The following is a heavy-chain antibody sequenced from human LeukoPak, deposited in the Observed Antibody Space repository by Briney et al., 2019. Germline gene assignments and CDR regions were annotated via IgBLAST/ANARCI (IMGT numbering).Heavy chain of an antibody. Sequence: GTSLRLSCAASGFTFSTYAMHWVRQAPGKGLEWVAVISYDGGNKYYADSVKGRFTISRDNSKNTLYLQMNSLRAEDTAVYYCAKDHDGSGYLDYWGQGTLSPSPQ. CDR2: ISYDGGNK. J-gene: IGHJ4*02. CDR1: GFTFSTYA. CDR3: AKDHDGSGYLDY. V-gene: IGHV3-30*18. D-gene: IGHD3-22*01.